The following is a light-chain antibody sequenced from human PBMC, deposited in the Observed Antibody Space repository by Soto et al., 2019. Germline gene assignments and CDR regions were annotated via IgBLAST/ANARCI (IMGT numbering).Light chain of an antibody. CDR2: GAS. CDR1: QSVSSSY. V-gene: IGKV3-20*01. J-gene: IGKJ1*01. Sequence: EIVLTQSPGTLSLSPGERATLSCRASQSVSSSYLAWYQQKPGQAPRLLIYGASSRATGLPDRFSGSGSGTDFTLNISRLEHEDFAVYYCQQYGSSRWTFGQGTKVELK. CDR3: QQYGSSRWT.